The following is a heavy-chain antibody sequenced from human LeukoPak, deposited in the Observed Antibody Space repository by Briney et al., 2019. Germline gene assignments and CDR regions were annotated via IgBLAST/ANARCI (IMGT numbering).Heavy chain of an antibody. D-gene: IGHD6-19*01. CDR2: INDGGDNK. V-gene: IGHV3-23*01. CDR3: AKSSRYGTGWYGRIDY. CDR1: GFTFSSHA. Sequence: GGSLRLSCAASGFTFSSHAMNWVRQAPGKGLEWVSAINDGGDNKQYTDSVKGRFTISRDNSKNTLYLQMNSLRADDTAVYYCAKSSRYGTGWYGRIDYWGQGMLVTVSS. J-gene: IGHJ4*02.